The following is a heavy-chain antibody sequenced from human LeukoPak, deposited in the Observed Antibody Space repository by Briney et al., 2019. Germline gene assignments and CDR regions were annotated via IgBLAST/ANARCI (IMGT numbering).Heavy chain of an antibody. CDR1: AFIFSGHW. Sequence: GGFLRLSCEGSAFIFSGHWMNWVRQAPGKGLEWVSAISGSGGSTYYADSVKGRFTISRDNSKNTLYLQMNSLRAEDTAVYYCAKEPPTWFDPWGQGTLVTVSS. J-gene: IGHJ5*02. V-gene: IGHV3-23*01. CDR2: ISGSGGST. CDR3: AKEPPTWFDP.